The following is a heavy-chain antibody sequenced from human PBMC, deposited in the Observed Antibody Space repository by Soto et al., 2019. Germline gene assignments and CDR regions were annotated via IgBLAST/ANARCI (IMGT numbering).Heavy chain of an antibody. CDR2: ISAYNGNT. D-gene: IGHD5-12*01. V-gene: IGHV1-18*01. Sequence: LVTVSCKASGYTFTSYGSSWVRQAPGQGLEWMGWISAYNGNTNYAQKLQGRVTMTTDTSTSTAYMELRSLRSDDTAVYYCARDLYSGYDTFDYWGQGTLVTVSS. J-gene: IGHJ4*02. CDR1: GYTFTSYG. CDR3: ARDLYSGYDTFDY.